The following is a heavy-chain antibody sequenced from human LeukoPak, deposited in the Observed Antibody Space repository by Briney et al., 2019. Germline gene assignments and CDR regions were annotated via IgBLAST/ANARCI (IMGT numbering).Heavy chain of an antibody. V-gene: IGHV4-34*01. Sequence: SETLSLTCAVYCGSFSGYYWSWIRQPPGKGLEWIGEINHSGSTNYNPSLKSRVTIPVDTSKNQFSLKLSSVTAADTAVYYCARFGEPYGDLLDYWGQGTLVTVSS. J-gene: IGHJ4*02. D-gene: IGHD4-17*01. CDR2: INHSGST. CDR3: ARFGEPYGDLLDY. CDR1: CGSFSGYY.